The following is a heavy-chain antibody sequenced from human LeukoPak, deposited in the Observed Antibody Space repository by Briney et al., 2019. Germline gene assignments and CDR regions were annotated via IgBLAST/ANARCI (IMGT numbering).Heavy chain of an antibody. CDR3: ATDRL. J-gene: IGHJ4*02. CDR2: ISSSSSYI. V-gene: IGHV3-21*04. Sequence: GGSLRLSCAASGFTFSSYSMNWVRQAPGKGLEWVSSISSSSSYIYYADSVKGRFTISRDNSKDTLFLQMNSLRADDTAVYYCATDRLWGQGTLVTVSS. CDR1: GFTFSSYS.